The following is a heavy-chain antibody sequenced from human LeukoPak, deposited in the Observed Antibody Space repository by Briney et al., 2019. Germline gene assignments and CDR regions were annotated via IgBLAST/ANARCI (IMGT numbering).Heavy chain of an antibody. V-gene: IGHV3-30*18. CDR2: LSYDGTFK. CDR3: AKVADYYDSSGRFTYYFDY. CDR1: GFNFSSFG. Sequence: GRSLRLACAASGFNFSSFGMHWVRQAPGKGLEWVAVLSYDGTFKYYAGSVKGRFTISRDNSRDTLYLQMNSLRAEDTAVYYCAKVADYYDSSGRFTYYFDYWGQGTLVTVSS. D-gene: IGHD3-22*01. J-gene: IGHJ4*02.